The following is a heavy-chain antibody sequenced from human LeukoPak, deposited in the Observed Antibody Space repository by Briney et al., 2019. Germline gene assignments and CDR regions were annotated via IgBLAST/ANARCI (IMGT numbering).Heavy chain of an antibody. CDR3: ARAGIVGATKLDP. CDR1: GGSISSYY. V-gene: IGHV4-59*01. J-gene: IGHJ5*02. Sequence: SETLSLTCTVSGGSISSYYWSWIRQPPGKGLEWIGYIYYSGSTNYNPPLKSRVTISVDTSKNQFSLKLSSVTAADTAVYYCARAGIVGATKLDPWGQGTLVTVSS. D-gene: IGHD1-26*01. CDR2: IYYSGST.